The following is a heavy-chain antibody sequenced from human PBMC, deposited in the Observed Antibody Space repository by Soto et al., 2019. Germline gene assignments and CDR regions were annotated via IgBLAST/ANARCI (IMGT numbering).Heavy chain of an antibody. CDR1: GGSISSSSYY. Sequence: PSETLSLTCTVSGGSISSSSYYWGWIRQPPGKGLEWIGSIYYSGSTYYNPSLKSRVTISVDTSKNQFSLKLSSVTAADTAVYYCARLGYYDFWSGNYYYYGMDVWGQGTTVTASS. CDR3: ARLGYYDFWSGNYYYYGMDV. V-gene: IGHV4-39*01. D-gene: IGHD3-3*01. CDR2: IYYSGST. J-gene: IGHJ6*02.